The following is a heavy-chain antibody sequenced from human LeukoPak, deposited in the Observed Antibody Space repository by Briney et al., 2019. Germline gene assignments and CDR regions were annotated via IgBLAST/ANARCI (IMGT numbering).Heavy chain of an antibody. V-gene: IGHV4-34*01. CDR2: INHSGST. CDR3: ARGRYCSSTSCPHSSSWYLRGSLFDY. J-gene: IGHJ4*02. D-gene: IGHD2-2*01. Sequence: PSETLSLTCAVYGGSFSGYYWSWIRQPPGKGLEWIGEINHSGSTNYNPSLKSRVTISVDTSKNQFSLKLSSVTAADTAVYYCARGRYCSSTSCPHSSSWYLRGSLFDYWGQGTLVTVSS. CDR1: GGSFSGYY.